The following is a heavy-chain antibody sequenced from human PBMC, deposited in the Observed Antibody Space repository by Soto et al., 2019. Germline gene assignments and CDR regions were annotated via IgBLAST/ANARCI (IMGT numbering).Heavy chain of an antibody. CDR3: ARHGRAVAGTTHPFDY. Sequence: QVQLQESGPGLVKPSETLSLTCTVSGGSISSYYWSWIRQPPGKGLEWIGNIYYSGSTNYNPSLKSRVTISVDTSKNQFSLKLSSVTAADTAVYYCARHGRAVAGTTHPFDYWGQGTLVTVSS. D-gene: IGHD6-19*01. CDR1: GGSISSYY. J-gene: IGHJ4*02. CDR2: IYYSGST. V-gene: IGHV4-59*08.